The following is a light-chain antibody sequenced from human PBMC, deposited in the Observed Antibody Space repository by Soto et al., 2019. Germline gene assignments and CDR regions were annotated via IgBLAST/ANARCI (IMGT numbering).Light chain of an antibody. CDR2: SNN. Sequence: QSVLTQPPSASGTPGQRVTISCSGSSSNIGSNTVNWYQQLLGTAPQLLIYSNNQRPSGVPDRFSASKSGTSASLAIIGLQSEDEADYYCAAWEDSLNWVFGGGTKLTVL. J-gene: IGLJ3*02. V-gene: IGLV1-44*01. CDR1: SSNIGSNT. CDR3: AAWEDSLNWV.